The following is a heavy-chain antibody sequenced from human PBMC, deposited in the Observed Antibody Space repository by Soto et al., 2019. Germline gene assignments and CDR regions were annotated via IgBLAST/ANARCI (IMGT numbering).Heavy chain of an antibody. D-gene: IGHD6-13*01. J-gene: IGHJ4*02. CDR1: GDSVSSGNYY. Sequence: QVQLQESGPGLVKPSETLSLTCTVSGDSVSSGNYYWSWLRQPPGKGLEWIGYIHNSVSTNYNPSLHTRVTISVDASKNQFSLKLNSVTAAHTAVYYCARGSSTWYFDSWGQGTLVTVSS. CDR2: IHNSVST. CDR3: ARGSSTWYFDS. V-gene: IGHV4-61*01.